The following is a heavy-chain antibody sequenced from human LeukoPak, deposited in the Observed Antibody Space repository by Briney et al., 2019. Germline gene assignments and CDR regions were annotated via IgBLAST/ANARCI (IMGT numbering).Heavy chain of an antibody. CDR2: ISGSGGST. V-gene: IGHV3-23*01. Sequence: GGSLRLSCAASGFTFSSYSMNWVRQAPGKGLEWVSAISGSGGSTYYADSVKGRFTISRDNSKNTLYLQMNSLRAEDTAVYYCAKLPRSVRGYFDYWGQGTLVTVSS. D-gene: IGHD3-10*01. J-gene: IGHJ4*02. CDR1: GFTFSSYS. CDR3: AKLPRSVRGYFDY.